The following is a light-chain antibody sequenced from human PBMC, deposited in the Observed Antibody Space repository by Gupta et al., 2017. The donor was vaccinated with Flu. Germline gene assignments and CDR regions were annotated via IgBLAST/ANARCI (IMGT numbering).Light chain of an antibody. V-gene: IGKV1-33*01. CDR3: QQDDNLPIT. J-gene: IGKJ5*01. CDR2: DAS. CDR1: QDITNF. Sequence: DIQMTQSPSSLSASVGDRVTITCQASQDITNFLNWYQQKPGKVPELLIYDASNLEAGVPSRFSGRGSGTHFTFTISSLQPEDVGTYYCQQDDNLPITFGQGTQVDIK.